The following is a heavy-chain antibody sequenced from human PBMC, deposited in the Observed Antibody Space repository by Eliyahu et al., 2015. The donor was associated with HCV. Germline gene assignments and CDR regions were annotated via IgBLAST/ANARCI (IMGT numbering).Heavy chain of an antibody. J-gene: IGHJ4*02. D-gene: IGHD5-24*01. V-gene: IGHV4-61*03. CDR2: IYDSGST. CDR1: GASISSDSYY. CDR3: ARAQGRRYIDS. Sequence: QVQLQESGPGLVKPSETLSLTXTVSGASISSDSYYWNWIRXPPGRGLEWIGYIYDSGSTNYNPSFESRVTMSVGTSRTHFSLKLSSVTAADTAEYFCARAQGRRYIDSWGQGTLVTVSS.